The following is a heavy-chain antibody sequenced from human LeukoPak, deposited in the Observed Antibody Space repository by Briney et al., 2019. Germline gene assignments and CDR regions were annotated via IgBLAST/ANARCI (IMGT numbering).Heavy chain of an antibody. CDR3: ARGRYYDFWSGSWAGYYYYMDV. Sequence: GSLRLSCAASGFTVSSNYMSWVRQPPGKGLEWIGEINHSGSTNYNPSLKSRVTISVDTSKNQFSLKLSSVTAADTAVYYCARGRYYDFWSGSWAGYYYYMDVWGKGTTVTVSS. CDR2: INHSGST. J-gene: IGHJ6*03. V-gene: IGHV4-34*01. D-gene: IGHD3-3*01. CDR1: GFTVSSNY.